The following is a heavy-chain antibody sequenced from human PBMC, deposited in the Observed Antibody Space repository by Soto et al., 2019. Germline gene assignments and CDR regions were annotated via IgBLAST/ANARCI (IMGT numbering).Heavy chain of an antibody. CDR2: ISGSGGST. V-gene: IGHV3-23*01. J-gene: IGHJ3*02. CDR1: GFTSSSYA. D-gene: IGHD1-26*01. Sequence: GGSLRLSCAASGFTSSSYAMSWVRQAPKKGLEWVSAISGSGGSTYYADSVKGRFTISRDNAKNSLYLQMNSLRAEDTAVYYCARNSDADNLWGNDAFDIWGQGTMVTVSS. CDR3: ARNSDADNLWGNDAFDI.